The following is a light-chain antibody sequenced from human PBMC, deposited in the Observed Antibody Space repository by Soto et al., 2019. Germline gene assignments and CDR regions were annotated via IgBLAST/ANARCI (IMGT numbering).Light chain of an antibody. V-gene: IGLV1-40*01. Sequence: QSALTQTPSVSGAPGQRVTISCTGSSSNIGAGYDVHWYQQLPGTAPKLLIYGNSNRPSGVPDRFSGSKSGTSASLAITGLQAEDEADYYCQSYDSSLRGVFGGGTKLTVL. CDR3: QSYDSSLRGV. J-gene: IGLJ2*01. CDR2: GNS. CDR1: SSNIGAGYD.